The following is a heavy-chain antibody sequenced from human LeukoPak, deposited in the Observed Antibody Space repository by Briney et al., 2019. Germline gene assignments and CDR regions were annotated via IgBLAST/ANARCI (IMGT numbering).Heavy chain of an antibody. V-gene: IGHV4-59*01. CDR1: GGSISSYY. Sequence: SETLSLSCADSGGSISSYYWNWIRQPPGKGLEWSGHIYSSGSTIYYPSLKSRVTISVDTSQNHHSLKLSSVTAADTAVYYCARGLGGSSGCIDYWGQGTLVTVSS. CDR2: IYSSGST. D-gene: IGHD6-19*01. J-gene: IGHJ4*02. CDR3: ARGLGGSSGCIDY.